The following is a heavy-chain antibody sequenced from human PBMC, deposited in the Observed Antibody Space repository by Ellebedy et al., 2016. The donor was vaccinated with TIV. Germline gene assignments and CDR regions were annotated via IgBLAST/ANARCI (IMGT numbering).Heavy chain of an antibody. J-gene: IGHJ6*02. D-gene: IGHD3-16*02. CDR2: IYEPGTT. V-gene: IGHV4-59*12. CDR1: GGSISSYY. Sequence: SETLSLTCTVSGGSISSYYWSWIRQLPGKGLEWIGSIYEPGTTHYNPSLKNRVTIFVDTSKDQFSLRLTSVTAADTAVYYCARPNRSHDYYYGMDVWGPGTTVTVSS. CDR3: ARPNRSHDYYYGMDV.